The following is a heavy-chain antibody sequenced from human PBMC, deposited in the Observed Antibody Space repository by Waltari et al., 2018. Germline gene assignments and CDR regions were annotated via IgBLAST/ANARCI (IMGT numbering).Heavy chain of an antibody. CDR3: SRQVLGYCTSAACRRLES. D-gene: IGHD2-2*03. CDR2: FYHDGTT. V-gene: IGHV4-38-2*01. CDR1: GYAVNSGFY. Sequence: QVQLQESGPGLVKSSETLSLTCDVSGYAVNSGFYWGWIRQAPGKGLEWVATFYHDGTTFYNPALKSRLSVSMDTSKNQISLTLKSVTAADTAVYYCSRQVLGYCTSAACRRLESWGQGTLVTVSS. J-gene: IGHJ4*02.